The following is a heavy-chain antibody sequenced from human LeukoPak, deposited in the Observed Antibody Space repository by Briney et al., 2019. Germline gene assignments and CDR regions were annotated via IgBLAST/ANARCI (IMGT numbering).Heavy chain of an antibody. CDR2: INPNSGGT. J-gene: IGHJ4*02. V-gene: IGHV1-2*02. D-gene: IGHD3-22*01. Sequence: ASVKVSCKASGYTFTGYYMHWVRQAPGQGLEWMGWINPNSGGTNYAQKFQGRVTMTRDTSISTAYMELSRLRSDDTAVYYCARAMIVVVTDSIYFDYWGQGTLVTVSS. CDR3: ARAMIVVVTDSIYFDY. CDR1: GYTFTGYY.